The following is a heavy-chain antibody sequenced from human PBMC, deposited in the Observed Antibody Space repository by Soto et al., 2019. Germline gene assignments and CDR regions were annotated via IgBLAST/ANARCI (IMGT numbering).Heavy chain of an antibody. CDR1: GFTFDDYA. D-gene: IGHD6-13*01. CDR2: ITRDGATT. J-gene: IGHJ4*02. Sequence: EVQLVESGGVVVQFGGSLRLSCAASGFTFDDYAMHWARQAPGKGLEWVSLITRDGATTYYADSVKGRFTISRDNSKNSLYLQMNSLRPDDTAFYYCAKDGGYSDSWFGYSDYWGQGTLVTVSA. CDR3: AKDGGYSDSWFGYSDY. V-gene: IGHV3-43D*04.